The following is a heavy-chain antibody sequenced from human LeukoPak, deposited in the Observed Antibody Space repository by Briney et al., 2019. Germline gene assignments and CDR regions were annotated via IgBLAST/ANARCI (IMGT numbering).Heavy chain of an antibody. CDR2: ISWNSGSI. J-gene: IGHJ4*02. D-gene: IGHD6-19*01. V-gene: IGHV3-9*01. CDR1: GFTFDDYA. Sequence: GGSLRLSCAASGFTFDDYAMHWVRQAPGKGLEWVSGISWNSGSIGYADSVKGRFTISRDNAKNSLYLQMNSLGAEDTALYYCAKDKGWTLLRAVAGPVDYWGQGTLVTVSS. CDR3: AKDKGWTLLRAVAGPVDY.